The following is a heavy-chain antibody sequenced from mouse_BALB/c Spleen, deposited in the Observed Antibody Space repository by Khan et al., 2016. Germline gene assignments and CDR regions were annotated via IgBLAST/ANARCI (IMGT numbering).Heavy chain of an antibody. V-gene: IGHV14-3*02. Sequence: VQLQQSGAELVKPGASVKLSCTASGFNIKDTYMHWVKQRPEQGLEWIGRIDPANGNTKYDPKFQGKATIKADTSSNTAYLQLSSLTSEDNAVYYCARSPYDYDVGFAYWGQGTLVTVSA. CDR1: GFNIKDTY. CDR3: ARSPYDYDVGFAY. J-gene: IGHJ3*01. CDR2: IDPANGNT. D-gene: IGHD2-4*01.